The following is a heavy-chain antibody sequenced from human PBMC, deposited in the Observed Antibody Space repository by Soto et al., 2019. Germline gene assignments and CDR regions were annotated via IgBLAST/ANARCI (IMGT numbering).Heavy chain of an antibody. V-gene: IGHV3-23*01. CDR2: ISGSGGST. D-gene: IGHD1-20*01. CDR1: GFTFSSYA. CDR3: AKVTGTNYPPPYFAY. J-gene: IGHJ4*02. Sequence: PGGSLRLSCAASGFTFSSYAMSWVRQAPGPGLEWVSAISGSGGSTYYADSVKGRFTISRDNSKNTLYLQMNSLRAEDTAVYYCAKVTGTNYPPPYFAYRGQGTLVTVYS.